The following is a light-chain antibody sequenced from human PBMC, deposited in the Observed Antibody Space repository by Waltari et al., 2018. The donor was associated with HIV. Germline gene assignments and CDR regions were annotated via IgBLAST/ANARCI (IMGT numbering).Light chain of an antibody. CDR3: SSYAGSINVL. CDR1: SRDVGGVNY. J-gene: IGLJ2*01. CDR2: EVS. V-gene: IGLV2-8*01. Sequence: QSALTQPPSASGSPGQSVTISCTGTSRDVGGVNYVPWYQQHPGTAPKLLIAEVSKRPSGVPDRFSGSKSGNTASLTVSGLQAEDEADYYCSSYAGSINVLFGGGTKLAVL.